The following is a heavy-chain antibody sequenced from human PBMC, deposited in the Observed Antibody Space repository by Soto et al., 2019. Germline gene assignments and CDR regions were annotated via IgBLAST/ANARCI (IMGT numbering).Heavy chain of an antibody. CDR3: THMVTWAYYDFWSPDF. D-gene: IGHD3-3*01. CDR1: GFSLSTSGVG. CDR2: IYWNDDK. Sequence: QITLKESGPTLVKPTQTLTLTCTFSGFSLSTSGVGVGWIRQPPGQALEWLALIYWNDDKRYSPSLKSRLNITKDQSKNQLGLTTSNMDPVDSSTYFCTHMVTWAYYDFWSPDFWGQGTLVTVSS. V-gene: IGHV2-5*01. J-gene: IGHJ4*02.